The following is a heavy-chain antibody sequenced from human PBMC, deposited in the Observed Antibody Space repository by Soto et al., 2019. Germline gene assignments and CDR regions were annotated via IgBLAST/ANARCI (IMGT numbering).Heavy chain of an antibody. J-gene: IGHJ6*02. CDR3: AREASEGYVDRLGIGMDV. D-gene: IGHD3-16*01. Sequence: QVQMVESGGGVVQPGRSLRLSCAAFGFTFSTYGMHWVRQAPGKGLEWVAVLWYDGSHRYYADSVKGRFTISRDNSKHTLYLQMESLRAEDTAVYYCAREASEGYVDRLGIGMDVWGRGTTVTVSS. CDR2: LWYDGSHR. CDR1: GFTFSTYG. V-gene: IGHV3-33*01.